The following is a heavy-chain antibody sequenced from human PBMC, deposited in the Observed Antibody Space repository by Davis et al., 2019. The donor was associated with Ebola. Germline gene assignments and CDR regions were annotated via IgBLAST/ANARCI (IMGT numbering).Heavy chain of an antibody. Sequence: GESLKISCAASGFTFSSSGMSWVRQAPGKGLEWVAVISYDGSNKYYADSVKGRFTISRDNSKNTLYLQMNSLRAEDTAVYYCARSRRGYYFDYWGQGTLVTVSS. V-gene: IGHV3-30*03. CDR2: ISYDGSNK. D-gene: IGHD5-24*01. CDR1: GFTFSSSG. J-gene: IGHJ4*02. CDR3: ARSRRGYYFDY.